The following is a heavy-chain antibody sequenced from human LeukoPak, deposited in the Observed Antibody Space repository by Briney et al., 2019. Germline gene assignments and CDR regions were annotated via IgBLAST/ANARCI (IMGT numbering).Heavy chain of an antibody. CDR2: INHSGST. V-gene: IGHV4-34*01. D-gene: IGHD6-19*01. J-gene: IGHJ4*02. Sequence: GSLRLSCAASGFTFSDYYMSWIRQAPGKGLEWIGEINHSGSTNYNPSLKSRVTISVDTSKNQFSLKLSSVTAADTAVYYCARGGVAGIDYWGQGTLVTVSS. CDR3: ARGGVAGIDY. CDR1: GFTFSDYY.